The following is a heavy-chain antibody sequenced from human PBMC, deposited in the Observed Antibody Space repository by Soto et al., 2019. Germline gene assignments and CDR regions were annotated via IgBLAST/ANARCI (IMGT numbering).Heavy chain of an antibody. V-gene: IGHV1-69*13. CDR3: ARDSAGDYDFWSGYPSYYYYYSMDV. J-gene: IGHJ6*02. CDR2: IIPIFGTA. Sequence: GASVKVSCKASGGTFSSYAISWVRQAPGQGLEWMGGIIPIFGTANYAQKFQGRVTITADESTSTAYMELSSLRSEDTAVYYCARDSAGDYDFWSGYPSYYYYYSMDVWGQGTTVTVSS. D-gene: IGHD3-3*01. CDR1: GGTFSSYA.